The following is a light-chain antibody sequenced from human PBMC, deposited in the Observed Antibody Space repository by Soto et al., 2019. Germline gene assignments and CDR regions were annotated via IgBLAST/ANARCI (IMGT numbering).Light chain of an antibody. V-gene: IGKV3-11*01. CDR2: DAS. CDR1: QSISNY. J-gene: IGKJ5*01. CDR3: QQGSARVT. Sequence: EVVLTQSPATLSLSQGERATLSCRASQSISNYLAWYQHKPGQAPRLLIYDASNRATATPPRFSGSGSGTDFTLTISIQPQEDVAVYCCQQGSARVTFGQGTRLEI.